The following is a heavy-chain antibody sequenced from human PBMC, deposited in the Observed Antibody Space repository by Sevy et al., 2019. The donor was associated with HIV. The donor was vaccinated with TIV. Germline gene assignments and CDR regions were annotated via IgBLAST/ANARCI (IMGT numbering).Heavy chain of an antibody. J-gene: IGHJ3*02. CDR2: IYYRGAT. Sequence: SETLSLTCTVSGGSMSDYYWSWIRQPPGKGLEWMGYIYYRGATNYNPSLKSRVTISVDTSKNQFSLKLSSVTAADTAVYYCARESGSSSWYGAFDIWGQRTMVTVSS. CDR3: ARESGSSSWYGAFDI. V-gene: IGHV4-59*01. CDR1: GGSMSDYY. D-gene: IGHD6-13*01.